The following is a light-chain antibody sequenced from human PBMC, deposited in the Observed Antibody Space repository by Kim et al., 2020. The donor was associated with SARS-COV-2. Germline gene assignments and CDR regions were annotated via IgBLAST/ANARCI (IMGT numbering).Light chain of an antibody. V-gene: IGLV1-44*01. CDR3: AVWDDSLKGPV. CDR2: TNN. Sequence: GQSVTISCSGSSSNIGSHTVNWYQQFPGTAPKLLIYTNNQRHSGVPDRFSGSKSGTSVSLAISGLQSEDEADYYCAVWDDSLKGPVFGGGTQLTVL. CDR1: SSNIGSHT. J-gene: IGLJ2*01.